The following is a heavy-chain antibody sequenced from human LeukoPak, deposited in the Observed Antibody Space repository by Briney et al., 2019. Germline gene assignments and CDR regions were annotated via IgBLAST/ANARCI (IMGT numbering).Heavy chain of an antibody. CDR3: ARGVQGYFSVAEVEFRVY. CDR2: ISWNSGSI. CDR1: GFTFDDYA. V-gene: IGHV3-9*01. J-gene: IGHJ4*02. D-gene: IGHD6-19*01. Sequence: PGGSLRLSCAASGFTFDDYAMHWVRQAPGKGLEWVSGISWNSGSIGYADSVKGRFTISRDNAKNSLYLQMNSLRAEDTAVYYCARGVQGYFSVAEVEFRVYWGQGTLVTVSS.